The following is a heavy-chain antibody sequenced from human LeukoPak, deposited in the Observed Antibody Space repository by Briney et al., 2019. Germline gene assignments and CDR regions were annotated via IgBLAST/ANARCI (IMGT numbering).Heavy chain of an antibody. CDR3: ARGGYYDFWSGYYPFDY. D-gene: IGHD3-3*01. CDR1: GYTFTSYG. Sequence: ASVKVSCKASGYTFTSYGISWVRQAPGQGLEWMGWISAYNGNTNYAQKLQGRVTMTTDTSTSTAYMELRSLRSDDTAVYYCARGGYYDFWSGYYPFDYWGQGTLVTVSS. J-gene: IGHJ4*02. CDR2: ISAYNGNT. V-gene: IGHV1-18*01.